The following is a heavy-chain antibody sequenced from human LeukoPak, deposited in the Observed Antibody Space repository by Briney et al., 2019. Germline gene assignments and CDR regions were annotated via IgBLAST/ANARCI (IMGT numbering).Heavy chain of an antibody. CDR1: GFTFSSYA. V-gene: IGHV3-23*01. D-gene: IGHD1-26*01. CDR2: ISGSGGST. CDR3: AKEGSIRRIVFGD. Sequence: GGSLRLSCAASGFTFSSYAMSWVRQAPGKGLEWVSAISGSGGSTYYADSVKGRFTISRDNSKNTLYLQLNSLRAEDTAVDYCAKEGSIRRIVFGDWGQETLVTVSS. J-gene: IGHJ4*02.